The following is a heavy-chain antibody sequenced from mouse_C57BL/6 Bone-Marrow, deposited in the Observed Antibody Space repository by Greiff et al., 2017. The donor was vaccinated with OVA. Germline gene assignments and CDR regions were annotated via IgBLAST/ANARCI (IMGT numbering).Heavy chain of an antibody. J-gene: IGHJ1*03. Sequence: EVQRVESEGGLVQPGSSMKLSCTASGFTFSDYYMAWVRQVPEKGLEWVANINYDGSSTYYLDSLKSRFIISRDNAKNILYLQMSSLKSEDTATYYCARDRGYYGSSYGYFDVWGTGTTVTVSS. CDR1: GFTFSDYY. CDR3: ARDRGYYGSSYGYFDV. V-gene: IGHV5-16*01. CDR2: INYDGSST. D-gene: IGHD1-1*01.